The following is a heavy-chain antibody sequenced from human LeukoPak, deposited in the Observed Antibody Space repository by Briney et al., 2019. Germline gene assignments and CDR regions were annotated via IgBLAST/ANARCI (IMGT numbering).Heavy chain of an antibody. V-gene: IGHV1-46*01. J-gene: IGHJ4*02. CDR2: INPSGDNT. CDR3: ARDNYDSNGYPAF. CDR1: GDTFTNYH. D-gene: IGHD3-22*01. Sequence: ASVKVSCKASGDTFTNYHIHGVRQAPGQGLEWLGIINPSGDNTLYEQKFQVRVTMTRDMSTNTDYMQLSSLRSEDTAVDYCARDNYDSNGYPAFWGQGTLVTVSS.